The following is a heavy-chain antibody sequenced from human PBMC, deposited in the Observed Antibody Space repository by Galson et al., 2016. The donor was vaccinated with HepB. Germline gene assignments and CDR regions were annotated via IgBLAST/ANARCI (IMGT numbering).Heavy chain of an antibody. CDR3: AKGYGFWAAFDY. CDR2: ISGNGYST. D-gene: IGHD3-3*01. Sequence: SLRLSCAASGFTFSSYAMSWIRQAPGKGPEWVSAISGNGYSTNYADSVKGRFAISSDNSKHTLSRQMNSLRAEDTAVYYCAKGYGFWAAFDYWGQGTLVTVSS. CDR1: GFTFSSYA. V-gene: IGHV3-23*01. J-gene: IGHJ4*02.